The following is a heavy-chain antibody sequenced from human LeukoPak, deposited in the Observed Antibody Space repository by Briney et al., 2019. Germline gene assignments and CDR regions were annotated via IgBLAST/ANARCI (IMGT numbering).Heavy chain of an antibody. J-gene: IGHJ4*02. CDR1: GFTFSAHR. Sequence: GGSLRLSCVVSGFTFSAHRMHWVRQAPGKGLAWVAVVPDDGSSPSYAASVKGRFTISRDNSKNTVVLEMNSLNVDDTAIYYCARQSLAASGLDSWGQGMLVTVSS. CDR2: VPDDGSSP. CDR3: ARQSLAASGLDS. D-gene: IGHD6-13*01. V-gene: IGHV3-30*04.